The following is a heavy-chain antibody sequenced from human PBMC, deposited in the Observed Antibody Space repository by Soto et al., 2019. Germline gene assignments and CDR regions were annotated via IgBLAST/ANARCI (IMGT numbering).Heavy chain of an antibody. D-gene: IGHD3-16*01. CDR1: GFTFSGSA. Sequence: EVQLVESGGGLVQPGVSLKLSCAASGFTFSGSAMHWVRQASEKGLEWVGRIRSKANSYATTYAASVQGRFTISRDDSKDTAYLQINSLKAEDTAVYYCTSSTWGDDQLFDSWGQGSLVTVSS. CDR3: TSSTWGDDQLFDS. J-gene: IGHJ4*02. CDR2: IRSKANSYAT. V-gene: IGHV3-73*02.